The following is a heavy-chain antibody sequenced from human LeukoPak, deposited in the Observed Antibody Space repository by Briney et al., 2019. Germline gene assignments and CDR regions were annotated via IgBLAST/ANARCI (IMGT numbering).Heavy chain of an antibody. CDR2: ISSRRRYV. V-gene: IGHV3-21*01. CDR3: ASNLRGYSYGPSSFDY. Sequence: GGSLRLSCAASGVTFSSYSVNCGRESPGKGGEWGSSISSRRRYVYYADSVRGRFTISRDNAKNSLYLQMKSLTAEDTAVYYCASNLRGYSYGPSSFDYWGQGTLVTVSS. J-gene: IGHJ4*02. D-gene: IGHD5-18*01. CDR1: GVTFSSYS.